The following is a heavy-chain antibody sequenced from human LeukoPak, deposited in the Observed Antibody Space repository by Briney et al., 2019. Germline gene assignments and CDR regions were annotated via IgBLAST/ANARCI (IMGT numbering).Heavy chain of an antibody. CDR1: GFTFSNAG. CDR2: INWNGGST. Sequence: GGSLRLSCTASGFTFSNAGMNWVRQAPGKGLEWVSGINWNGGSTGYADSVKGRFTISRDNAKNSLYLQMNSLRAEDTALYYCARGLKEDYIAAFDYWGQGTLVTVSS. J-gene: IGHJ4*02. V-gene: IGHV3-20*04. CDR3: ARGLKEDYIAAFDY. D-gene: IGHD6-13*01.